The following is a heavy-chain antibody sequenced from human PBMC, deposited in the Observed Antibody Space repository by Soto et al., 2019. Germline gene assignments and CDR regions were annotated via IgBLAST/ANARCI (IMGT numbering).Heavy chain of an antibody. Sequence: QVQLQESGPGLVKPSETLSLTCTVSGGSVSSGSYYWSWIRQPPGKGLEWIGYSYYSGSTNYNPSLKSRVALSLDTSKNQFSLKMSSVTAADTDVYYCARDQKYCSGRSCYPSRWFDPWGQVTLVTVSS. CDR2: SYYSGST. J-gene: IGHJ5*02. CDR3: ARDQKYCSGRSCYPSRWFDP. V-gene: IGHV4-61*01. CDR1: GGSVSSGSYY. D-gene: IGHD2-15*01.